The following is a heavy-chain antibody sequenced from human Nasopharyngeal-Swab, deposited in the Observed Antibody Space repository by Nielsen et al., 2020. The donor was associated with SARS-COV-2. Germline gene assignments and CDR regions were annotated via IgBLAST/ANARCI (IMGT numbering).Heavy chain of an antibody. V-gene: IGHV3-21*01. CDR2: IGSSSSYI. D-gene: IGHD3-3*01. CDR1: GFTFSSYS. J-gene: IGHJ6*03. CDR3: ASLRYYDFWSGYYPKDYYYYMDV. Sequence: GGSLRLSCAASGFTFSSYSMNWVRQAPGKGLEWVSSIGSSSSYIYYADSVKGRFTISRDNAKNSLYLQMNSLRAEDTAVYYCASLRYYDFWSGYYPKDYYYYMDVWGKGTTVTVSS.